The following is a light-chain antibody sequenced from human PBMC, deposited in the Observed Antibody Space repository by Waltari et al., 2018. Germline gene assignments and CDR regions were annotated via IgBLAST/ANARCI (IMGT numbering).Light chain of an antibody. Sequence: SYVLAQPASGSVAPGKTARITCEGPNIGSKNVHWYQLRPGQAPVLVAHDDSDRPSGSPERFSGSISGDTATLIISGVEAGDEADYFCQVWDGSSDHYVFGTGTAVTV. CDR1: NIGSKN. CDR3: QVWDGSSDHYV. J-gene: IGLJ1*01. CDR2: DDS. V-gene: IGLV3-21*03.